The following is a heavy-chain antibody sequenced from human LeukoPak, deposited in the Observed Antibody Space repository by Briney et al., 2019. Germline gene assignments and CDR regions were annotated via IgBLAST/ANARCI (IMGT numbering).Heavy chain of an antibody. V-gene: IGHV3-53*01. J-gene: IGHJ1*01. CDR1: GFTVSSNY. CDR2: IYSGGST. Sequence: GGSLRLSCAVSGFTVSSNYMSWVRQAPGKGLEWVSVIYSGGSTYYGDSVKGRFTISRDNSKNTLYLQMNSLRAEDTAVYYCARDTDYGDYVLNFQHWGQGTLVTVSS. CDR3: ARDTDYGDYVLNFQH. D-gene: IGHD4-17*01.